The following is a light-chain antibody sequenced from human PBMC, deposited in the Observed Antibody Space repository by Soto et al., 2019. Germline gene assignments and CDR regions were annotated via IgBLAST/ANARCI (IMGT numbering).Light chain of an antibody. V-gene: IGKV2-28*01. CDR3: MQALHART. Sequence: EIVVTQFPLSLPVTPGEPASISCKSSQSLLHSNGNTYLDWYLQKPGQSPQLLIYLGSNRASGXPXXFSGSGSGTDFTLNISRVEAEDVGVYYCMQALHARTFGQGTKVEIK. CDR2: LGS. CDR1: QSLLHSNGNTY. J-gene: IGKJ1*01.